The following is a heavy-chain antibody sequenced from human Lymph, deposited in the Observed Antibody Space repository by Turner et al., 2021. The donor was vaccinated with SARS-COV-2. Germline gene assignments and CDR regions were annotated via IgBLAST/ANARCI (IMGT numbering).Heavy chain of an antibody. CDR3: ARDLDTAGGMDV. CDR2: IYSGGSS. V-gene: IGHV3-53*04. D-gene: IGHD5-18*01. Sequence: EVQLVKSGGGLVQPGASLRLSCAASGITVSRNYMSWVRQAPGKVLEWVSVIYSGGSSYYADSVKGRFTISRHNSKNTLYLQMNSLRAEDTAVYYCARDLDTAGGMDVWGQGTTVTVSS. J-gene: IGHJ6*02. CDR1: GITVSRNY.